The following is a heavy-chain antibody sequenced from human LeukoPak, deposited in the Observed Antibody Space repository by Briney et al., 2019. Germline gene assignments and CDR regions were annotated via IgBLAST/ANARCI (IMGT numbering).Heavy chain of an antibody. CDR2: IYYIGST. J-gene: IGHJ4*02. CDR1: GGSISSYY. V-gene: IGHV4-59*01. D-gene: IGHD3-3*01. Sequence: PSETLSLTCTVSGGSISSYYWSWIRQPPGKGLEWIGYIYYIGSTNYNPSLKSRVTISVDTSKNQFSLKLTSVTAADTAVYYCARVDFWSGYSPFDYWGQGTLVTVSS. CDR3: ARVDFWSGYSPFDY.